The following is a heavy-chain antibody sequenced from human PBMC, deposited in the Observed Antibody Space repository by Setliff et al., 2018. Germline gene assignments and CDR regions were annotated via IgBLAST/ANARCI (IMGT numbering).Heavy chain of an antibody. V-gene: IGHV3-9*01. D-gene: IGHD3-16*01. Sequence: HPGGSLRLSCAASGFTFHDYAMHWVRQAPGKGLEWVSGISWNSGSIGYADSVKGRFTISRDNAKNSLYLQMNSLRAEDTALYYCAKAIGAHPQSGPNYYGMDVWGQGTTVTVSS. CDR3: AKAIGAHPQSGPNYYGMDV. J-gene: IGHJ6*02. CDR1: GFTFHDYA. CDR2: ISWNSGSI.